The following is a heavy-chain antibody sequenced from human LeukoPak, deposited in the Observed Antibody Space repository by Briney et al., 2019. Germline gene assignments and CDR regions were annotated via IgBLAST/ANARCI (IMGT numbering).Heavy chain of an antibody. Sequence: SETLSLTCTVPGGSISSSSYYWSWIRQPAGKGLEWIGHIYTSGSTNYNPSLKSRVTISVDTSKNQFSLKLSSVTAADTAVYYCARDLVGHYSNYYYYYMDVWGKGTTVTVSS. CDR3: ARDLVGHYSNYYYYYMDV. CDR2: IYTSGST. V-gene: IGHV4-61*09. CDR1: GGSISSSSYY. D-gene: IGHD4-11*01. J-gene: IGHJ6*03.